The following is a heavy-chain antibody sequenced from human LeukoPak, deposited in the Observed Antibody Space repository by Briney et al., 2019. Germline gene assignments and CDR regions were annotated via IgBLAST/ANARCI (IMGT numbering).Heavy chain of an antibody. V-gene: IGHV4-38-2*02. CDR1: GYSISSGYY. D-gene: IGHD2-2*03. J-gene: IGHJ4*02. CDR2: IYHSGST. CDR3: ARRYGYCSSTSCWD. Sequence: SETLSLTCTVSGYSISSGYYWGWIRQPPGKGLEWIGSIYHSGSTYYNPSLKCRVTISVDTSKNQFSLKLSSVTAVDTAVYYCARRYGYCSSTSCWDWGQGTLVTVSS.